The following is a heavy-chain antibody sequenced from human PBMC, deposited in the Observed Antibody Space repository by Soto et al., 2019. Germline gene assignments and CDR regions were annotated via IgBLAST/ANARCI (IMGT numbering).Heavy chain of an antibody. V-gene: IGHV1-69*01. J-gene: IGHJ6*02. CDR1: GGTFSSYA. Sequence: QVQLVQSGAEVKKPGSSVKVSCKASGGTFSSYAISWVRQAPGQGLEWMGGIIPIFGTANYAQKFQGRVTITADESTSTAYMELSSLRSEDTAVYYCARDRGGGSFGVAKSDYYYGMDVWGQGTTVTVSS. CDR3: ARDRGGGSFGVAKSDYYYGMDV. CDR2: IIPIFGTA. D-gene: IGHD3-3*01.